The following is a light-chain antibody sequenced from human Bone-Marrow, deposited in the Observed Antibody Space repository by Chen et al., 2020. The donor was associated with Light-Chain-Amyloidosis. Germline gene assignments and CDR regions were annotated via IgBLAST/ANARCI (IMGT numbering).Light chain of an antibody. CDR1: QSLLHRNGYNY. J-gene: IGKJ1*01. Sequence: DIVLTQTPLSLPVPPGEPASISCRSSQSLLHRNGYNYLGWYLQKPGQSPQLLIYLVSNRASGVPDRFSGSGSGTDFTLKISRVEAEDVGVYYCMQTVQSTWTFGQGTKVEIK. CDR3: MQTVQSTWT. V-gene: IGKV2-28*01. CDR2: LVS.